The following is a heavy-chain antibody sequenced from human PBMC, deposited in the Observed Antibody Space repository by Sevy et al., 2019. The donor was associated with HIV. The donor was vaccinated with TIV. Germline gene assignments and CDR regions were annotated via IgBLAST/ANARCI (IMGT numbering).Heavy chain of an antibody. V-gene: IGHV3-13*05. J-gene: IGHJ6*02. CDR1: GFTFSTYD. D-gene: IGHD5-12*01. Sequence: GGSLRLSCVSSGFTFSTYDMHWVRQAPGKGLEWVSGVGPAGDQFYPGSVKGRFTISRENAKNSIYLQMNNLRAGDTAVYYCARSGGYSDYGMDVWGQGTTVTVSS. CDR2: VGPAGDQ. CDR3: ARSGGYSDYGMDV.